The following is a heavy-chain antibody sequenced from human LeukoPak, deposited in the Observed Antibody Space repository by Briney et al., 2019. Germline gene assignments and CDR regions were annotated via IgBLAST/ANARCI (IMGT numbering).Heavy chain of an antibody. D-gene: IGHD2-15*01. CDR2: LSDSGGRT. CDR3: ARDSGYCSGGTCNHFDY. Sequence: GGSLRLSCAASGFTFSSYAMSWVRQAPGKGLEWVSSLSDSGGRTYYADSVKGRFTISRDNSKNTLYLQMNSLRADDTAVYYCARDSGYCSGGTCNHFDYWGQGTLVTVSA. CDR1: GFTFSSYA. V-gene: IGHV3-23*01. J-gene: IGHJ4*02.